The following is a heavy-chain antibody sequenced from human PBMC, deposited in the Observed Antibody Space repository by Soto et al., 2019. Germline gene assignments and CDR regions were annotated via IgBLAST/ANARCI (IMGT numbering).Heavy chain of an antibody. V-gene: IGHV1-69*02. D-gene: IGHD1-1*01. J-gene: IGHJ6*02. Sequence: QVQLVQSGAEVKKPGSSVKVSCKASGGTFSSYTISWVRQAPGQGLEWMGRIIPILGIANYAQKFQGRVTITADKSTSTAYMGLSSLRSEETAVYYCARTRGPRYSSRYYYYGMDVWGQGTTVTVSS. CDR3: ARTRGPRYSSRYYYYGMDV. CDR2: IIPILGIA. CDR1: GGTFSSYT.